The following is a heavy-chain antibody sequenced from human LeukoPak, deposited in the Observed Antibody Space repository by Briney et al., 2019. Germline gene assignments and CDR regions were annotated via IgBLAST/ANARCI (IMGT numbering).Heavy chain of an antibody. CDR2: ISGSSSYI. CDR1: GFTFSSYS. CDR3: ARSPLLYFDY. J-gene: IGHJ4*02. V-gene: IGHV3-21*01. Sequence: PGGSLRLSCAASGFTFSSYSMNWVRQAPGKGLEWVSSISGSSSYIYYADSVKGRLTISRDNAKNSLYLQMNSLRAEDTAVYYCARSPLLYFDYWGQGTLVTVSS. D-gene: IGHD1-26*01.